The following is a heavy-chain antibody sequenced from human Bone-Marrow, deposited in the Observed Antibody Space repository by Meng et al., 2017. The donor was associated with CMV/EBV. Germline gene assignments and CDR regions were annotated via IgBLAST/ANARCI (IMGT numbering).Heavy chain of an antibody. D-gene: IGHD3-22*01. CDR2: ISSSGNYI. CDR1: GFTFSTYN. V-gene: IGHV3-21*01. CDR3: ARDKTHRSNYYESSGIV. J-gene: IGHJ4*02. Sequence: GESLKISCAASGFTFSTYNMNWVRQAPGKGLEWVSSISSSGNYIYYADSVKGRFTISRDNAKNSLYLRMNNLRAEDTAVYYCARDKTHRSNYYESSGIVWGQGALVTVSS.